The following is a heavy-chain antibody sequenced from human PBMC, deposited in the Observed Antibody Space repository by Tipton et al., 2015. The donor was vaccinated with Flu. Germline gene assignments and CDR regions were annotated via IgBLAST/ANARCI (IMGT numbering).Heavy chain of an antibody. V-gene: IGHV3-48*03. CDR3: ARKLYGTTHFDY. CDR1: GFSFSSYE. J-gene: IGHJ4*02. D-gene: IGHD1-1*01. Sequence: GSLRLSCAASGFSFSSYEMNWVRQAPGKGLEWVSYIDGSGSSIHHAESVKGRFTISRDNAKNSLYLEMNSLRAEDTAVYYCARKLYGTTHFDYWGQGTRVAVSS. CDR2: IDGSGSSI.